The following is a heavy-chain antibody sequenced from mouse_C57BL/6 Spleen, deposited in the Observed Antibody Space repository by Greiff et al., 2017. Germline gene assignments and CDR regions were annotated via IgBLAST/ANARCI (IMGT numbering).Heavy chain of an antibody. V-gene: IGHV7-3*01. J-gene: IGHJ4*01. D-gene: IGHD1-1*01. Sequence: EVKLVESGGGLVQPGGSLSLSCAASGFTFTDYYMSWVRQPPGKALAWLGFIRNKANGYTTEYSASVKGRFTISRDNSQSILYLQMNALRAEDSATYYCARYGSSPYYSMDYWGQGTSVTVSS. CDR2: IRNKANGYTT. CDR1: GFTFTDYY. CDR3: ARYGSSPYYSMDY.